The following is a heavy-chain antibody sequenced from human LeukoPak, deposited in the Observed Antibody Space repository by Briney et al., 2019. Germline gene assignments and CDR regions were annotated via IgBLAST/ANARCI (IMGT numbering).Heavy chain of an antibody. V-gene: IGHV4-59*08. D-gene: IGHD1-26*01. Sequence: PSETLSLTCTVSGDSISSYYWSWIRQPPGKGLEWIGYIYYSGSTNYNPSLKSRVTISVDTSKNQFSLKLSSVTAADTAVYYCARSLVGATLGPNWFDPWGQGTLVTVSS. CDR1: GDSISSYY. J-gene: IGHJ5*02. CDR3: ARSLVGATLGPNWFDP. CDR2: IYYSGST.